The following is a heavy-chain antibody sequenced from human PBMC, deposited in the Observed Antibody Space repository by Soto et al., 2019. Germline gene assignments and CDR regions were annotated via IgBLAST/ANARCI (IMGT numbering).Heavy chain of an antibody. J-gene: IGHJ3*02. CDR2: ISSNGGST. Sequence: PGESLKISCVASGFTFSSYAMHWVSQAPGKGLEYVSAISSNGGSTYYANSVKGRFTISRDNSKNTLYLQMGSLRAEDMAVYYCARVLCRANSTSCYRRAFDIWGQGTMVTVSS. CDR1: GFTFSSYA. V-gene: IGHV3-64*01. CDR3: ARVLCRANSTSCYRRAFDI. D-gene: IGHD2-2*01.